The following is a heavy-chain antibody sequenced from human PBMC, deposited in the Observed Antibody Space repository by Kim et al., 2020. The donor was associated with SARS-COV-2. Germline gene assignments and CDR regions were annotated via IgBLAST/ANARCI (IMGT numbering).Heavy chain of an antibody. CDR3: ARASDWYPD. CDR1: GFTFGNDW. D-gene: IGHD6-19*01. V-gene: IGHV3-74*01. CDR2: INGDGSIT. Sequence: GGSLRLSCAASGFTFGNDWMHWVRQPPGKGLVWVSRINGDGSITDYADSVKGRFTISRDNAKNTLYLQMNRLRDEDTAMFYCARASDWYPDWGQGTLVTV. J-gene: IGHJ4*02.